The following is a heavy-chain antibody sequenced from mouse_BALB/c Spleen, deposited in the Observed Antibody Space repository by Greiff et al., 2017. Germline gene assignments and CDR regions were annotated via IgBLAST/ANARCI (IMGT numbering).Heavy chain of an antibody. CDR2: IDPANGNT. J-gene: IGHJ4*01. CDR3: ARSAGTGAMDY. Sequence: VQLKQSGAELVKPGASVKLSCTASGFNIKDTYMHWVKQRPEQGLEWIGRIDPANGNTKYDPKFQGKATITADTSSNTAYLQLSSLTSEDTAVYYCARSAGTGAMDYWGQGTSVTVSS. V-gene: IGHV14-3*02. CDR1: GFNIKDTY. D-gene: IGHD4-1*01.